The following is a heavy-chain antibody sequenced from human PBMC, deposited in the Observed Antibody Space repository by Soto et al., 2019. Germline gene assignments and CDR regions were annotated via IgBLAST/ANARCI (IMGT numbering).Heavy chain of an antibody. Sequence: EVQLVESGGGLVQPEGSLRLSCVASGIPVSSNYMTWVRQAPGKGLEWVSVLHSGGDTYYANSVEGRFTISRHDSTNTLFLQMNSLTAEDTAVYYCARDGPYYYASRMDVWGQGTTFTVSS. CDR1: GIPVSSNY. CDR3: ARDGPYYYASRMDV. D-gene: IGHD3-10*01. CDR2: LHSGGDT. J-gene: IGHJ6*02. V-gene: IGHV3-53*04.